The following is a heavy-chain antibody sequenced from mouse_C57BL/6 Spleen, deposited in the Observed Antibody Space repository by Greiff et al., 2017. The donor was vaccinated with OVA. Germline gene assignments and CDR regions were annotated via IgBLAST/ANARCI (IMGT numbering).Heavy chain of an antibody. V-gene: IGHV1-12*01. CDR2: IHPGNGYT. CDR3: AREDSAGHVRFEY. D-gene: IGHD3-2*02. J-gene: IGHJ3*01. CDR1: GYTFTSYY. Sequence: QVQLKESGAELVRPGASVKMSCKASGYTFTSYYMHWVKQTPRQGLEWIGAIHPGNGYTSYNQKFKGKATLTVDKSSSTAYMQLSSLTSEDSAVYFCAREDSAGHVRFEYWGQGTLVTVSA.